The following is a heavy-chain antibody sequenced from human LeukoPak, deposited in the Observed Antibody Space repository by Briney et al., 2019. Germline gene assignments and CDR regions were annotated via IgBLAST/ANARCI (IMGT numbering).Heavy chain of an antibody. Sequence: TGGSLRLSCAASGFTFSSYVMHWVRQAPGKGLEWVAIISYDGSNEYYADSVKGRFTISRDNSKNTLYLQMNSLRAEDTAVYYCAKARIYDSSGYYPDFDYWGQGTLVTVSS. CDR1: GFTFSSYV. D-gene: IGHD3-22*01. J-gene: IGHJ4*02. CDR3: AKARIYDSSGYYPDFDY. V-gene: IGHV3-30*04. CDR2: ISYDGSNE.